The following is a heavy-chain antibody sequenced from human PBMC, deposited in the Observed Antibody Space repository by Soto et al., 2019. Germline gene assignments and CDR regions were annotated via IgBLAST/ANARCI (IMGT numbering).Heavy chain of an antibody. Sequence: ASVKVSCKASGYTFTSYAMHWVRQAPGQRLEWKGWINAGNGNTKYSQKFQGRVTITRDTSASTAYMELNSLRSEDTAVYYCARARLIVVVPAAIYGNYYYGMDVWGQGTTVTVSS. D-gene: IGHD2-2*01. J-gene: IGHJ6*02. CDR2: INAGNGNT. CDR1: GYTFTSYA. V-gene: IGHV1-3*01. CDR3: ARARLIVVVPAAIYGNYYYGMDV.